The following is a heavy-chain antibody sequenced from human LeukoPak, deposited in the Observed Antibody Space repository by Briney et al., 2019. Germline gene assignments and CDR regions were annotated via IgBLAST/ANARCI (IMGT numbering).Heavy chain of an antibody. CDR1: GGTFSCYA. J-gene: IGHJ4*02. CDR3: ARVGDYYDIDY. Sequence: ASVKVSCKASGGTFSCYAISWVRQAPGQGLEWMGGIIPIFGTANYAQKFQGRVTITADESTSTAYMELSSLRSEDTAVYYCARVGDYYDIDYWGQGTLVTVSS. D-gene: IGHD3-22*01. CDR2: IIPIFGTA. V-gene: IGHV1-69*01.